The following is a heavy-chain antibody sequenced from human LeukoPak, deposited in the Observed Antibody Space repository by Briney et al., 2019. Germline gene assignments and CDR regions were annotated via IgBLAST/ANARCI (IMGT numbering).Heavy chain of an antibody. CDR3: ARVAYSGNSKDY. J-gene: IGHJ4*02. V-gene: IGHV3-7*04. D-gene: IGHD4-23*01. CDR2: IQEDGSAK. Sequence: PGGSLRLSCAASGFTFNTYWMTWVRQAPGKGLEWVANIQEDGSAKYYADSVKGRFIISRDNAENSLCLQMNSLRGEDTAVYYCARVAYSGNSKDYWGQGTLVTVSS. CDR1: GFTFNTYW.